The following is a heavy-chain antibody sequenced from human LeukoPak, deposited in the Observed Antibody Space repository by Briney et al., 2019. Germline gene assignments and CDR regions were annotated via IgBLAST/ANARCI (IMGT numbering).Heavy chain of an antibody. Sequence: PSETLSLTCTVQGGSLSGAYWTWIRQPPGKGLEWIGEINHTGSTNYNPSFKSRVTMSADTPKNQFSLNPTSVTAADTALYYCARGPVRLARPYDFWGQGTLVTVSS. D-gene: IGHD3-9*01. J-gene: IGHJ4*02. CDR2: INHTGST. V-gene: IGHV4-34*01. CDR3: ARGPVRLARPYDF. CDR1: GGSLSGAY.